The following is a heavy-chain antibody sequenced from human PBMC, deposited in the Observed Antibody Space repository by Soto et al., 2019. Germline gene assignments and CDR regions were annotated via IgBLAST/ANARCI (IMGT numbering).Heavy chain of an antibody. D-gene: IGHD3-22*01. V-gene: IGHV1-18*01. CDR3: ARFSERPHYYVSIMVPIVDY. J-gene: IGHJ4*02. CDR2: ISAYNGNT. Sequence: QVQLVQSGAEVKKPGASVKVSCKASGYTFTSYGISWVRQAPGQGLEWMGWISAYNGNTNYAQKLQGRVTMTTDTSTSTAYMELRSLRSDDTAVYYCARFSERPHYYVSIMVPIVDYWGQGTLVTVSS. CDR1: GYTFTSYG.